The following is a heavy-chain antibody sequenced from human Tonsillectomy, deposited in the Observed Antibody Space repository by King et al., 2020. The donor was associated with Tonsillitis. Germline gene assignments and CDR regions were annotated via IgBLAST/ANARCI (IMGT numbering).Heavy chain of an antibody. D-gene: IGHD3-3*01. CDR2: ISSSSSTI. CDR3: ARDYDFWRSGMDV. Sequence: DVQLVESGGGLVQPGGSLRLFCAASGFTFTSYSMNWVRQAPGKGLEWVSFISSSSSTIYYADSVKGRFTISRDNAKNSLYLQMNSLRAEDTAVYYCARDYDFWRSGMDVWDQGTTVTVSS. V-gene: IGHV3-48*01. J-gene: IGHJ6*02. CDR1: GFTFTSYS.